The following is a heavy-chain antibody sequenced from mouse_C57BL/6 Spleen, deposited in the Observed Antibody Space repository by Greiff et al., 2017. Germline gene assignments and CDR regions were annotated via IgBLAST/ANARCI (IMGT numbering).Heavy chain of an antibody. Sequence: DVMLVESGGGLVKPGGSLKLSCAASGFTFSDYGMHWVRQAPEKGLEWVAYISSGSSTIYYADTVKGRFTISRDNAKNTLFLQMTSLRSEDTAMYYCARKLPYYAMDYWGQGTSVTVSS. CDR2: ISSGSSTI. V-gene: IGHV5-17*01. CDR1: GFTFSDYG. J-gene: IGHJ4*01. CDR3: ARKLPYYAMDY.